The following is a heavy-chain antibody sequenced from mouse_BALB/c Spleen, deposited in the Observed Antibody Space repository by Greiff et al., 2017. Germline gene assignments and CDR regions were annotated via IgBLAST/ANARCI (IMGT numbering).Heavy chain of an antibody. CDR2: INPGSGGT. Sequence: QVQLQQSGAELVRPGTSVKVSCKASGYAFTNYLIEWVKQRPGQGLEWIGVINPGSGGTNYNEKFKGKATLTADKSSSTAYMQLSSLTSDDSAVYYCARGTMITNFDYWGQGTTLTVSS. CDR1: GYAFTNYL. J-gene: IGHJ2*01. V-gene: IGHV1-54*01. CDR3: ARGTMITNFDY. D-gene: IGHD2-4*01.